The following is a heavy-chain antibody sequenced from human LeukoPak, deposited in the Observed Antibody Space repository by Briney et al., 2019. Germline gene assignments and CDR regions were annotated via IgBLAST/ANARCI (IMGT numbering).Heavy chain of an antibody. CDR2: IYYSGST. Sequence: SETLSLICTVSGGSISSSSYYWGWIRQPPGKGLEWIGSIYYSGSTYYNPSLKSRVTISVDTSKNQFSLKLSSVTAADTAVYYCARVAYCSGGSCYFLNWFDPWGQGTLVTVSS. D-gene: IGHD2-15*01. CDR1: GGSISSSSYY. CDR3: ARVAYCSGGSCYFLNWFDP. J-gene: IGHJ5*02. V-gene: IGHV4-39*07.